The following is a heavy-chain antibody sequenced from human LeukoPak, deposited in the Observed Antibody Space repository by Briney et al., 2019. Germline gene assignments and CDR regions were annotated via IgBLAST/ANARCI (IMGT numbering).Heavy chain of an antibody. Sequence: PSETLSLTCTVSGGSISSYYWSWIRQPPGKGLEWLGYIYYSGSTNYNPSLKSRVTISVDTSKNQFPLKLSSVTAADTAVYYCARDLLTGITRGGLWGQGTLVTVSS. D-gene: IGHD3-10*01. J-gene: IGHJ4*02. CDR3: ARDLLTGITRGGL. CDR1: GGSISSYY. CDR2: IYYSGST. V-gene: IGHV4-59*01.